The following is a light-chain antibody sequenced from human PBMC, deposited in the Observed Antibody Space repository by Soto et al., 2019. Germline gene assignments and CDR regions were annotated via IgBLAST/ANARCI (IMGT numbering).Light chain of an antibody. CDR1: SSDVGSYNL. CDR2: EGS. J-gene: IGLJ1*01. Sequence: QTVLTQPASVCGSPGQSITISCTGTSSDVGSYNLVSWYQQHPGKAPKLMIYEGSKRPSGVSNRFSGSKSGNTASLTISGLQAEDEADYYCCSYAGSSTFLYVFGTGTKLTVL. CDR3: CSYAGSSTFLYV. V-gene: IGLV2-23*01.